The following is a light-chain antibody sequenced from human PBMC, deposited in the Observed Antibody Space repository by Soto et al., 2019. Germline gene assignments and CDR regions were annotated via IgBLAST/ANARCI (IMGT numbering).Light chain of an antibody. CDR3: QQYGSSPVT. Sequence: EIVLTQSTGTLSLSPGDTATLSCRASQSVSSSYLAWYQQKPGQAPRLLIYDASSRATGIPDSFSGSGSGTDFTLPISRLEPEDFAVYYCQQYGSSPVTFGQRTRLEIK. V-gene: IGKV3-20*01. CDR2: DAS. CDR1: QSVSSSY. J-gene: IGKJ5*01.